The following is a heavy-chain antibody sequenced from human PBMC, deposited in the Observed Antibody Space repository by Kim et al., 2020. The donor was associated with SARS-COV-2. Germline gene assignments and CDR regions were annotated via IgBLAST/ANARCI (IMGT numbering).Heavy chain of an antibody. CDR1: GFTFSSYW. D-gene: IGHD3-10*01. V-gene: IGHV3-7*03. CDR3: ARDQYYYGSGSYYIASTGWFDP. Sequence: GGSLRLSCAASGFTFSSYWMSWVRQAPGKGLEWVANIKQDGSEKYYVDSVKGRFTISRDNAKNSLYLQMNSLRAEDTAVYYCARDQYYYGSGSYYIASTGWFDPWGQGTLVTVSS. J-gene: IGHJ5*02. CDR2: IKQDGSEK.